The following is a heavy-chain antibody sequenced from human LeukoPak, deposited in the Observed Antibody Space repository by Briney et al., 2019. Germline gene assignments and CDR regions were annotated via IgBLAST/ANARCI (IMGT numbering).Heavy chain of an antibody. Sequence: GGALLLSCAASGFPFISYGMHWVRQAPGKGLEGVAVISYDGSNKYYADSVKGRFTISRDNSKNTLYLQMNSLRAEDTAVYYCAKDLQYLYYYDTSGSPGQAFDIWGQGTMVTVSS. D-gene: IGHD3-22*01. CDR2: ISYDGSNK. J-gene: IGHJ3*02. V-gene: IGHV3-30-3*02. CDR1: GFPFISYG. CDR3: AKDLQYLYYYDTSGSPGQAFDI.